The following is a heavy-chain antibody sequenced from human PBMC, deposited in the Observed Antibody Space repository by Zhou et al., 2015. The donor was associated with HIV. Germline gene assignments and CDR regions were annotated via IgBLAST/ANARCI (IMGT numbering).Heavy chain of an antibody. D-gene: IGHD1-26*01. CDR1: GFTLSSYG. CDR3: AREAWELLAYFDY. CDR2: ISYDGNDK. Sequence: QVHLVESGGGVVQPGRSLRLSCAASGFTLSSYGMHWVRQAPGKGLEWVAVISYDGNDKYYADSVKGRFTISRDNSKNTLYLQMNSLRAEDTAVYYCAREAWELLAYFDYWGQGSLVTVSS. V-gene: IGHV3-30*03. J-gene: IGHJ4*02.